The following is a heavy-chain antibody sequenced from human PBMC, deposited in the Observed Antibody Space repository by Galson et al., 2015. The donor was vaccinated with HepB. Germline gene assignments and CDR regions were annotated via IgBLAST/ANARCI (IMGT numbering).Heavy chain of an antibody. CDR2: ISNDTGKI. CDR1: GFTFRSYN. Sequence: SLRLSCAASGFTFRSYNINWVRQAPGRGLEWVSCISNDTGKIQYADSVKGRFIISRDTAKNSLFLHMNSLRVEDTAVYYCAKSWQVRRELDVWGQGTTVIVSS. V-gene: IGHV3-21*01. CDR3: AKSWQVRRELDV. D-gene: IGHD6-19*01. J-gene: IGHJ6*02.